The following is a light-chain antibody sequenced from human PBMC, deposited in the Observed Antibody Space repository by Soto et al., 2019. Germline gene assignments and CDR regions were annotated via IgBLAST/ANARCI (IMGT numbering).Light chain of an antibody. CDR2: DAS. CDR1: QSVSSY. Sequence: ELVLTQSPATLSLSPGERATLSCRASQSVSSYLAWYQQKPGQAPRLLIYDASNRATGIPARFSGSGSGTEFNLTISSLQSEDFAVYFCQQYDDWLRLTFGGGTKVDIK. V-gene: IGKV3-11*01. CDR3: QQYDDWLRLT. J-gene: IGKJ4*01.